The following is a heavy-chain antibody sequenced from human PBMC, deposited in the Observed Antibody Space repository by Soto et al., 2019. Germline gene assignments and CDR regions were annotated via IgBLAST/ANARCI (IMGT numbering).Heavy chain of an antibody. CDR3: AHRPPKYSTSWLAFNI. CDR2: ISWNDER. D-gene: IGHD5-18*01. J-gene: IGHJ3*02. V-gene: IGHV2-5*01. CDR1: GFSLSTHEVG. Sequence: QTTLKESGPTLVKPTQTLTLTCTVSGFSLSTHEVGVCGLRQPPGKALEWLAFISWNDERRYSPSLKSRLTLTQDTSKKQVVLTLTNVDPANTGTYFCAHRPPKYSTSWLAFNIWGQGTIVAVSS.